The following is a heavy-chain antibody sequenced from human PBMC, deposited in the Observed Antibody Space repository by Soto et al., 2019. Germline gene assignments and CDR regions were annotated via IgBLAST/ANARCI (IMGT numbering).Heavy chain of an antibody. CDR1: GASISIGGYF. Sequence: LSLTCTVSGASISIGGYFWSWIRQHPGKGLEWIGHIYYNGSTYYNPSLKSRLTISVDTSKNEFSLRLTSVTAADTAVYFCATDEYFGSEIDFYYYAMDVWGQGTTVTVS. J-gene: IGHJ6*02. D-gene: IGHD3-10*01. V-gene: IGHV4-31*03. CDR2: IYYNGST. CDR3: ATDEYFGSEIDFYYYAMDV.